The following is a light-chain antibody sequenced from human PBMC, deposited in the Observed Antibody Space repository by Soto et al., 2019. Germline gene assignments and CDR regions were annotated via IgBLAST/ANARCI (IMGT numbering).Light chain of an antibody. CDR2: DAS. J-gene: IGKJ2*01. CDR3: QQYGSSSYT. V-gene: IGKV3-20*01. Sequence: EIVLTQSPGTLSLSPGERATLSCRASQSVSSSYLAWYQQKPGQAPRLLIYDASSRASGIPDRFSGSGSGKDFTLTISRLEPEDFGVYYCQQYGSSSYTVGQGTKLEIK. CDR1: QSVSSSY.